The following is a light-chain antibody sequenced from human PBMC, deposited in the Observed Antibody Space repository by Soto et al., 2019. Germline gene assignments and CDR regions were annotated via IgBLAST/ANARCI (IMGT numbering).Light chain of an antibody. CDR3: QQSYSYPKT. V-gene: IGKV1-39*01. CDR1: EGISTY. J-gene: IGKJ1*01. Sequence: DLQMTQSPSSLSASVGDRVTISCRASEGISTYLNWYHQKPGQAPKLLIYGSLNLQSGVPSRFSGSGSGTHFTLTISSLQPEDFATYYCQQSYSYPKTFGPGTTVEVK. CDR2: GSL.